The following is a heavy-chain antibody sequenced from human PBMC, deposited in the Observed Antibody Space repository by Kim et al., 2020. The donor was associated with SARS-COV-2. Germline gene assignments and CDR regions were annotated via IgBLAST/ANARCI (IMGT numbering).Heavy chain of an antibody. CDR1: GYTFTSYY. Sequence: ASVKVSCKASGYTFTSYYMHWVRQAPGQGLEWMGIINPSGGSTSYAQKFQGRVTMTRDTSTSTVYMELSSLRSEDTAVYYCAREDGIQLWSLFLSNWFDPWGQGTLVTVSS. D-gene: IGHD5-18*01. CDR3: AREDGIQLWSLFLSNWFDP. J-gene: IGHJ5*02. CDR2: INPSGGST. V-gene: IGHV1-46*01.